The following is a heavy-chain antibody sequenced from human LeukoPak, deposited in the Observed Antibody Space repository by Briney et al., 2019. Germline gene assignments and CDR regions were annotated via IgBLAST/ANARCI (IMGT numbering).Heavy chain of an antibody. J-gene: IGHJ4*02. V-gene: IGHV3-7*01. CDR3: ARERRSCSGGTCYGSGDFDN. CDR2: LKQDGSEK. Sequence: GGSLSLSCAASGFTFSSYWMSWVRQAPGKGLEWVANLKQDGSEKYYVDSVKGRFTTSRDNGKSSLSLQLSSLRAADKAIYYCARERRSCSGGTCYGSGDFDNWGQGTLVAVSS. D-gene: IGHD2-15*01. CDR1: GFTFSSYW.